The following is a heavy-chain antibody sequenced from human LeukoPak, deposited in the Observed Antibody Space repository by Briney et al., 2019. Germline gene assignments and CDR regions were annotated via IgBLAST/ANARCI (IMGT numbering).Heavy chain of an antibody. CDR3: ARGRYSSSINSMDV. V-gene: IGHV1-69*13. D-gene: IGHD6-6*01. Sequence: ASVNVSCTASGGTFSSYTISWVRQAPGQGLEWMGGIIPIFGTANYAQKFQGRVTITADESTSTAYMELSSLRSEDTAVYYCARGRYSSSINSMDVWGQGTTVTVSS. CDR1: GGTFSSYT. J-gene: IGHJ6*02. CDR2: IIPIFGTA.